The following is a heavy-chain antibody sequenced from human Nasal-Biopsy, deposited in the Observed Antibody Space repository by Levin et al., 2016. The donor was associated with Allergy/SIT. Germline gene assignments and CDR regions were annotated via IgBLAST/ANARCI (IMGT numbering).Heavy chain of an antibody. V-gene: IGHV4-39*01. D-gene: IGHD3/OR15-3a*01. CDR2: IYFGGNT. CDR1: GGSISSSKFY. CDR3: AGAPQGGRDWMSPYDY. Sequence: SETLSLTCTVSGGSISSSKFYFGWVRQPPAKGLEWLGTIYFGGNTYYNPSLKSRVTMSLDTSRNQLSLNLISVTATDTARYYCAGAPQGGRDWMSPYDYWGQGTVVTVSS. J-gene: IGHJ4*02.